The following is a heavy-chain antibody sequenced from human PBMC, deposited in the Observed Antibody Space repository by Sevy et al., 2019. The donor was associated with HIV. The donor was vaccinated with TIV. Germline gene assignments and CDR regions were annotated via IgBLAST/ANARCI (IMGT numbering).Heavy chain of an antibody. CDR2: INQCGNQK. CDR3: ARGPSGAAAGRFDA. V-gene: IGHV3-7*01. CDR1: GFTFSSYW. D-gene: IGHD6-13*01. Sequence: GGSLRLSCAASGFTFSSYWINWVRQAPGEGLEWVANINQCGNQKHYMDSVKGRFSISRDNAANVVYLQMDSLRVEDTAVYYCARGPSGAAAGRFDAWGQGTLVTVSS. J-gene: IGHJ4*02.